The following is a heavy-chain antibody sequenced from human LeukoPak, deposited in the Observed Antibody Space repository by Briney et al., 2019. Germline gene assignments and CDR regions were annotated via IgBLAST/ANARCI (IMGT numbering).Heavy chain of an antibody. CDR2: ISSSGSTI. CDR3: STHCTNGVCYTAY. J-gene: IGHJ4*02. V-gene: IGHV3-11*01. Sequence: GGSLRLSCPASRFSLSVYYMSGIRQAPGKGLEWVSYISSSGSTIYYADSVKGRFTISRDNAKNSLYLQMKSLRAEDTPVYYCSTHCTNGVCYTAYWGQGTLVTVSS. D-gene: IGHD2-8*01. CDR1: RFSLSVYY.